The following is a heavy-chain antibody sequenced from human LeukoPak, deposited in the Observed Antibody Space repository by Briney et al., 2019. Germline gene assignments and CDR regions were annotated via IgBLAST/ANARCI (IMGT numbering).Heavy chain of an antibody. Sequence: SETLSLTCTVSGYSISSGYYWAWIRQPQGKGLEWIRSIYHSGSTYYNPSHKSRVTISVDTSKNQFSLKLSSVTAADTAVYYCASILGQWRELDYWGQGTLVTVSS. V-gene: IGHV4-38-2*02. CDR2: IYHSGST. D-gene: IGHD6-19*01. J-gene: IGHJ4*02. CDR1: GYSISSGYY. CDR3: ASILGQWRELDY.